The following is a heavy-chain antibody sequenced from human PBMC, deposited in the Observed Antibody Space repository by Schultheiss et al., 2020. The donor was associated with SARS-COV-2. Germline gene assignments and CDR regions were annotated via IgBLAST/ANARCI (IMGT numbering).Heavy chain of an antibody. D-gene: IGHD3-3*01. CDR1: GGSISSYY. CDR2: INHSGST. Sequence: SETLSLTCTVSGGSISSYYWSWIRQPPGKGLEWIGEINHSGSTNYTPSLKSRVTISVDTSKNQFSLKLSSVTAADTAVYYCARETIFEGMDVWGQGTTVTVSS. V-gene: IGHV4-34*01. J-gene: IGHJ6*02. CDR3: ARETIFEGMDV.